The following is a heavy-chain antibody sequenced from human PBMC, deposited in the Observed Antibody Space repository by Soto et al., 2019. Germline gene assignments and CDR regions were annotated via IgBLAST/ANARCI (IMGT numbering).Heavy chain of an antibody. CDR1: GFTISNYA. V-gene: IGHV3-23*01. Sequence: EVQPLESGGGLVQPGGSLRLSCAASGFTISNYAMGWVRQAPGKGLEWVSSLSGSGDNTYYADSVKGRVTISRDNSRDNSKNTLYLQMNSLRAEDTAVYYCTRSRGWYTFDYWGQGTLVTVSS. CDR2: LSGSGDNT. CDR3: TRSRGWYTFDY. J-gene: IGHJ4*02. D-gene: IGHD6-19*01.